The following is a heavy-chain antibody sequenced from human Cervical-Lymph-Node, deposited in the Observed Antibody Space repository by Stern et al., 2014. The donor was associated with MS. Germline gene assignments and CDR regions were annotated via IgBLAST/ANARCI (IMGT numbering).Heavy chain of an antibody. V-gene: IGHV5-51*03. D-gene: IGHD5-24*01. CDR2: IYPGDSDT. J-gene: IGHJ3*02. Sequence: EVQLVESGAEARKPGESLKISCKGSVDSFSGYWIGWVRQRPGKGLEWMGIIYPGDSDTRYSPSSQGQVTMSADKSINPAYLQWSSLKASDTAIYYCARRIRDGYDWDAFNIWGQGTMVTVSS. CDR3: ARRIRDGYDWDAFNI. CDR1: VDSFSGYW.